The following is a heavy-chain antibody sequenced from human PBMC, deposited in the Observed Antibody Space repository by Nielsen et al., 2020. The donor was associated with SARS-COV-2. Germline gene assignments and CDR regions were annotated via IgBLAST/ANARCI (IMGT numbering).Heavy chain of an antibody. V-gene: IGHV3-33*01. CDR3: ARERGDFWSGYYLPSVGAFDI. CDR2: IWYDGSNK. J-gene: IGHJ3*02. Sequence: VRQAPGKGLEWVAVIWYDGSNKYYADSVKGRFTISRDNSKNTLYLQMNSLRAEDTAVYYCARERGDFWSGYYLPSVGAFDIWGHGTMVTVSS. D-gene: IGHD3-3*01.